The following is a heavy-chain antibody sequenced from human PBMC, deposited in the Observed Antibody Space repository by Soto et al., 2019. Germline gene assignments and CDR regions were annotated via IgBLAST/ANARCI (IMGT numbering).Heavy chain of an antibody. Sequence: QVQLQQWGAGLLKPSETLSLTCAVYGGSFSSHYWSWIRQPPGKGLEWIGQINHYGSTDYNPSLKSRVTISVDTPKNHFPLRLTSVTAADTAMYYCATHCSSTSCYYTFDPWGQGTLVTVSP. V-gene: IGHV4-34*01. CDR2: INHYGST. CDR1: GGSFSSHY. D-gene: IGHD2-2*01. J-gene: IGHJ5*02. CDR3: ATHCSSTSCYYTFDP.